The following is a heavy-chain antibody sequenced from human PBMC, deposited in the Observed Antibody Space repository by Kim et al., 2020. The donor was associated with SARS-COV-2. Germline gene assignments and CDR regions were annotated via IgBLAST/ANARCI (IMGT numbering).Heavy chain of an antibody. CDR3: ARGYDSSGYSYYYYYGMDV. D-gene: IGHD3-22*01. V-gene: IGHV4-34*01. J-gene: IGHJ6*02. Sequence: SRVTISVDTSKNQFSLKLSSVTAADTAVYYCARGYDSSGYSYYYYYGMDVWGQGTTVTVSS.